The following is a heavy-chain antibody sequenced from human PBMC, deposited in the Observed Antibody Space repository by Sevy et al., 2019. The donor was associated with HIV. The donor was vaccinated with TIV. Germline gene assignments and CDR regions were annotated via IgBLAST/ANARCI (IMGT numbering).Heavy chain of an antibody. CDR2: VSHSGNT. D-gene: IGHD2-2*02. J-gene: IGHJ4*02. CDR3: ARLRWDLVVVPGATPGCYFDS. CDR1: GDSINTYY. V-gene: IGHV4-59*08. Sequence: SETLSLTCTVSGDSINTYYWSWIRQPPGKGLEWIGYVSHSGNTNYNPSLKSRVSMSVDTSTNRFSLKVKSVTAADTAVYSGARLRWDLVVVPGATPGCYFDSWGQGTLVTVSS.